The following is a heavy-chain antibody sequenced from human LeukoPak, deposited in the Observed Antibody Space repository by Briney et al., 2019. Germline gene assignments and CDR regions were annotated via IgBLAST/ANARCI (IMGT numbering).Heavy chain of an antibody. D-gene: IGHD2-2*01. CDR1: GFTFSSYW. CDR2: IKQDGSEK. CDR3: ARYCSSTSCSIGGFRFDP. J-gene: IGHJ5*02. V-gene: IGHV3-7*01. Sequence: GGSLRLSCAASGFTFSSYWMSWVRQAPGKGLEWVANIKQDGSEKYYVDSVKGRFTISRDNAKNSLYLQMNSLRAEDTAVYYCARYCSSTSCSIGGFRFDPWGQGTLATVSS.